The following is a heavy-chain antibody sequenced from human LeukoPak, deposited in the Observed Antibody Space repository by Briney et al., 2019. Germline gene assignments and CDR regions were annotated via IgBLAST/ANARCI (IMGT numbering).Heavy chain of an antibody. V-gene: IGHV3-30-3*01. D-gene: IGHD2-21*01. J-gene: IGHJ4*02. CDR1: EFTFSSYA. Sequence: GGSLTLSCAASEFTFSSYAMHWVRQAPGKGLEWVAVISYDGRNKYYADSVRGRFTISRDNSKNTLSLQMNSLRGEDTAVYYCARDPLGCGDCSGDWGQGTLVTVSS. CDR3: ARDPLGCGDCSGD. CDR2: ISYDGRNK.